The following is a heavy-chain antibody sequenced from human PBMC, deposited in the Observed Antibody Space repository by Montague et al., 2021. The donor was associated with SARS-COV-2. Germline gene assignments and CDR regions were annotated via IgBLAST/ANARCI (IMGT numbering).Heavy chain of an antibody. D-gene: IGHD3-10*01. V-gene: IGHV4-4*02. CDR1: GGSISSSNW. J-gene: IGHJ4*02. CDR3: ARGDPFGECDY. Sequence: SETLSLTCAVSGGSISSSNWWSLVRPPPGKGLWCVGEIYHSGSTNYNPSLKSRVTISVNKSKNQFSLKLSSVSAADTAVYYCARGDPFGECDYWGQGTLVTVSS. CDR2: IYHSGST.